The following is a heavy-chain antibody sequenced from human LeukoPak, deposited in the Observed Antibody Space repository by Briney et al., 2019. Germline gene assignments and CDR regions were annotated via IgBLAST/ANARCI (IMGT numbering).Heavy chain of an antibody. CDR2: IYYSGST. CDR3: ARDQGWGSGYFDL. J-gene: IGHJ2*01. D-gene: IGHD7-27*01. CDR1: GGSISSSSYY. Sequence: SETLSPTCTVSGGSISSSSYYWGWIRQPPGKGLEWIGSIYYSGSTNYNPSLKSRVTISVDKSKNQFSLKLSSVTAADTAVYYCARDQGWGSGYFDLWGRDTLVTVSS. V-gene: IGHV4-39*07.